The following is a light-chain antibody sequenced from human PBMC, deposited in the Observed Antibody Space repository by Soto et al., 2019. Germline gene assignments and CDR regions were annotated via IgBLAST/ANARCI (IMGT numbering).Light chain of an antibody. V-gene: IGLV1-44*01. CDR1: SSNIGRNT. CDR2: GND. J-gene: IGLJ1*01. CDR3: ATWDDSLNAFV. Sequence: QSVLTQPPSASGTPGQRVTISCSGSSSNIGRNTVIWHQQVPGTAPKLLIFGNDQRPSGVPDRFSGSKSGTSASLAVSGLXSEDEADYYCATWDDSLNAFVFGTGTKVTVL.